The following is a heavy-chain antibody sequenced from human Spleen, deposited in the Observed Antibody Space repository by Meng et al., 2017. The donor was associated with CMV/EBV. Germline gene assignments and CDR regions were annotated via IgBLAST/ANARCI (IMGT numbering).Heavy chain of an antibody. CDR1: GFNFDDYG. D-gene: IGHD4-17*01. CDR3: ARGGYGDFYYFDY. J-gene: IGHJ4*02. CDR2: INWNGGST. V-gene: IGHV3-20*01. Sequence: VESGGGLVQPGGSLRLSCAASGFNFDDYGMSWVRQAPGKGLEWVSGINWNGGSTGYADSVKGRFTISRDNAKNSLYLQMNSLRAEDTALYHCARGGYGDFYYFDYWGQGTLVTVSS.